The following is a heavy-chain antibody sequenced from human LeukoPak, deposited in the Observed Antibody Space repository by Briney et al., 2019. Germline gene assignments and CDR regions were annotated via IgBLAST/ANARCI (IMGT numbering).Heavy chain of an antibody. V-gene: IGHV4-4*07. Sequence: SETLSLTCTVSGGSISSYYWGWIRQPAGKGLEWIGRIYTSGSTNYNPSLKSRVTMSVDTSKNQFSLKLSSVTAADTAVYYCAKIVGATGVGAFDIWGQGTMVTVSS. D-gene: IGHD1-26*01. CDR3: AKIVGATGVGAFDI. CDR2: IYTSGST. J-gene: IGHJ3*02. CDR1: GGSISSYY.